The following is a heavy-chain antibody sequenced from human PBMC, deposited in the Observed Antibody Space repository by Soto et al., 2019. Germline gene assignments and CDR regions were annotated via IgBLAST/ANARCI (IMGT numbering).Heavy chain of an antibody. CDR2: ISYDGSNK. J-gene: IGHJ4*02. CDR3: AKPTDGDYADY. CDR1: GFTFSSYG. D-gene: IGHD4-17*01. V-gene: IGHV3-30*18. Sequence: QVQLVESGGGVVQPGRSLRLSCAASGFTFSSYGMHWVRQAPGKGLEWVAVISYDGSNKYYADSVKGRFTISRDNSKNTLYLQMNSLRAEDTAVYYCAKPTDGDYADYWGQGTLVTVSS.